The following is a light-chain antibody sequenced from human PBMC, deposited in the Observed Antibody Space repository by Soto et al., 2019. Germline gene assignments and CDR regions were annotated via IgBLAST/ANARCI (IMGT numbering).Light chain of an antibody. CDR1: QSVLYSSNSKNY. V-gene: IGKV4-1*01. CDR3: QQYYSTPRT. CDR2: WAS. Sequence: DIVMTQSPDSLAVSLGERATINCKSSQSVLYSSNSKNYLAWYQQKAGQPPKLLIYWASTRESGVPDRFSGSGSGTDFTLTISSLQAEDVAVYYCQQYYSTPRTFGQGTKVDIK. J-gene: IGKJ1*01.